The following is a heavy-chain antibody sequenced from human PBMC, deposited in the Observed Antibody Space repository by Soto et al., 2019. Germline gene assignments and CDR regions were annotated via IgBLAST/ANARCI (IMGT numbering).Heavy chain of an antibody. Sequence: SETLSLTCTVSGGSISSYYWSWIRQPPGKGLEWIGYIYYSGSTNYNPSLKSRVTISVDTSKNQFSLKLSSVTAADTAVYYCARDNSAYYYDSSGSGNWFDPWGQGTLVTVSS. J-gene: IGHJ5*02. CDR2: IYYSGST. CDR1: GGSISSYY. V-gene: IGHV4-59*01. D-gene: IGHD3-22*01. CDR3: ARDNSAYYYDSSGSGNWFDP.